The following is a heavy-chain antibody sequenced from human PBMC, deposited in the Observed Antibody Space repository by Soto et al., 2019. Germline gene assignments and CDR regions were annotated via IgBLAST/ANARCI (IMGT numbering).Heavy chain of an antibody. CDR3: ARSYIVATISGDAFDI. Sequence: SETLSLTCTVSGGSISSYYWSWIRPPPGKGLEWIGYIYYSGSTNYNPSLKSRVTISVDTSKNQFSLKLSSVTAADTAVYYCARSYIVATISGDAFDIWGQGTMVTVSS. CDR2: IYYSGST. J-gene: IGHJ3*02. D-gene: IGHD5-12*01. CDR1: GGSISSYY. V-gene: IGHV4-59*01.